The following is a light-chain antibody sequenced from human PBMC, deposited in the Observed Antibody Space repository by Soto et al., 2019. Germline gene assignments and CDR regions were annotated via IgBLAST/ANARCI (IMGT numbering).Light chain of an antibody. CDR3: NSYTSSGTSV. J-gene: IGLJ1*01. Sequence: QSALTQPASVSGSPGQSITISCTGTSSDVGGSNYVSWYQHHPGKAPRLLIYDVNSRPSGVSNRFSGSKSGNTASLNISGLQADDEADYYCNSYTSSGTSVFGTGTKLTVL. V-gene: IGLV2-14*03. CDR2: DVN. CDR1: SSDVGGSNY.